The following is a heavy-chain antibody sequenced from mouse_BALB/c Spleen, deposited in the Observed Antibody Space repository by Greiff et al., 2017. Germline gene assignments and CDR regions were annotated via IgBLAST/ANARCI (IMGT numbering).Heavy chain of an antibody. V-gene: IGHV3-6*02. Sequence: EVQLQESGPGLVKPSQSLSLTCSVSGYSITSGYYWNWIRQFPGNKLEWMGYISYDGSNNYNPSLKNRISITRDTSKNQFFLKLNSVTTEDTATYYCAREGNSFDYWGQGTTLTVSS. J-gene: IGHJ2*01. CDR1: GYSITSGYY. CDR3: AREGNSFDY. CDR2: ISYDGSN.